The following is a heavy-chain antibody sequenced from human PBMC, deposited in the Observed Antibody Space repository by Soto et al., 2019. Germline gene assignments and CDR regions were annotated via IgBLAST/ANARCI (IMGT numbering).Heavy chain of an antibody. J-gene: IGHJ4*02. CDR1: GYTFTVYY. V-gene: IGHV1-2*02. Sequence: GGSVKASCKASGYTFTVYYMHGVGQSAGQGLDGMGWINPNSGGTNYAQKFQGRVTMTRDTSISTAYMELSRLRSDDTAVYYCARPYSGYDAFDYWGQGTLVTVSS. CDR3: ARPYSGYDAFDY. CDR2: INPNSGGT. D-gene: IGHD5-12*01.